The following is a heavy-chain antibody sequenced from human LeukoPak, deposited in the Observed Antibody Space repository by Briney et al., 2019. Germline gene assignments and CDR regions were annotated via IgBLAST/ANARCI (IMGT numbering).Heavy chain of an antibody. Sequence: ASVKVSCKASGYTFTGYYMHWVRQAPGQGLEWMGWINPNSGGTNYAQKFQGRVTMTRDTSISTAYMELSRLRSDDTAVYYCARDRGAYGDYRWFDPWGQGTLVTVSS. CDR3: ARDRGAYGDYRWFDP. D-gene: IGHD4-17*01. V-gene: IGHV1-2*02. J-gene: IGHJ5*02. CDR2: INPNSGGT. CDR1: GYTFTGYY.